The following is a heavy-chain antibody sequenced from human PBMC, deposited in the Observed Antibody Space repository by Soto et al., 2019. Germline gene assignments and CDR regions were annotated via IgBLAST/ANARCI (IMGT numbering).Heavy chain of an antibody. D-gene: IGHD6-13*01. Sequence: GGSLRLCCAASGFTFSSYSMNWVRQAPGKGLEWVSSISSSSSYIYYVDSVKGRFTISRDNAKNSLYLQMNSLRAEDTAVYYCAGAAAGTEWFDPWGQGTLVTVSS. CDR1: GFTFSSYS. J-gene: IGHJ5*02. V-gene: IGHV3-21*01. CDR3: AGAAAGTEWFDP. CDR2: ISSSSSYI.